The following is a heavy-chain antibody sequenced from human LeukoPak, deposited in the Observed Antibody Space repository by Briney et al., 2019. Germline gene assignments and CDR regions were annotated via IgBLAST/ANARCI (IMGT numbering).Heavy chain of an antibody. CDR3: TRWASISREPGGFFDH. CDR2: FCLGRDT. V-gene: IGHV4-38-2*02. Sequence: SETLSLTCTVSGDSVTNDFFWGWVRQPPGKELEWIGSFCLGRDTYYRPSLKSRVTISVDTSKNQFSLNLNSVTAADTAVYYCTRWASISREPGGFFDHWGQGTLVTVSS. J-gene: IGHJ4*02. CDR1: GDSVTNDFF. D-gene: IGHD1-14*01.